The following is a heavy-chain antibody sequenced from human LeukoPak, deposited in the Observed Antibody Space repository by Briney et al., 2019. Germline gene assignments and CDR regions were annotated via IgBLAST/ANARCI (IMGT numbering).Heavy chain of an antibody. J-gene: IGHJ5*02. D-gene: IGHD3-3*01. CDR1: GGTFSSYA. CDR2: IIPIFGIA. CDR3: ARDPHYSYDFWTGNWFDP. V-gene: IGHV1-69*04. Sequence: SVKVSCKASGGTFSSYAISWVRQAPGQGLEWMGRIIPIFGIANYAQKFQGRVTITADKSTSTAYMELSSLRSEDTAVYYCARDPHYSYDFWTGNWFDPWGQGTLVTVSS.